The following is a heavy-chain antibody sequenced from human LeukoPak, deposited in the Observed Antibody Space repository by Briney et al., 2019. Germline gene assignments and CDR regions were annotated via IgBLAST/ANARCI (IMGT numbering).Heavy chain of an antibody. D-gene: IGHD3-22*01. V-gene: IGHV4-39*07. Sequence: SETLSLTCTVSGGSISSSSYYWGWIRQPPGKGLEWIGSIYYSGSTYYNPSLKSRVTISVDTSKNQFSLKLSSVTAADTAVYYCARDVRRYYYDSSGYDYWGQGTLVTVSS. CDR2: IYYSGST. J-gene: IGHJ4*02. CDR1: GGSISSSSYY. CDR3: ARDVRRYYYDSSGYDY.